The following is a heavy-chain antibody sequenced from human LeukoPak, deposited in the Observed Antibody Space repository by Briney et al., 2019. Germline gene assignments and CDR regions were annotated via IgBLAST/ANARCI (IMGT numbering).Heavy chain of an antibody. V-gene: IGHV4-34*01. D-gene: IGHD6-13*01. CDR2: INHSGST. J-gene: IGHJ4*02. Sequence: PSETLSLTCAVYGGSFSGYYWSWIRQPPGKGLEWIGEINHSGSTNYNPSLKSRVTISVDTSKNQFSLKLSSVTAADTAVYYCARGQQLVRWADYWGQGTLVTVSS. CDR1: GGSFSGYY. CDR3: ARGQQLVRWADY.